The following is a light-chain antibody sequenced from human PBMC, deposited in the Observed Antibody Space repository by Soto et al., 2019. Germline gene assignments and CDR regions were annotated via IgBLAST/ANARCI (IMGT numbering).Light chain of an antibody. CDR3: QQSYSTPPT. Sequence: DIQMTQSPASLSASVGDRVTITCRASQSMSSYLNWYQQKPGKAPKLLIYAASSLQSGVPSRFSGSGSGTDFTLIIGSLQPEDFATYYCQQSYSTPPTFGQGTRLEIK. V-gene: IGKV1-39*01. CDR1: QSMSSY. CDR2: AAS. J-gene: IGKJ2*01.